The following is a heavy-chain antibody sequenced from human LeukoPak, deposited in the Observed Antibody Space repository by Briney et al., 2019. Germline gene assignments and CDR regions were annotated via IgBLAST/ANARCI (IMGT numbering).Heavy chain of an antibody. CDR3: ARDDWILNDAFDI. Sequence: GGSLRLSCAASGFTFSSYSMNWVRQAPGKGLEGVSSISSSSSYIYYAESVRGRFTISRDNAKNSLYLQMNSLRAEDTAVYYCARDDWILNDAFDIWGQGTMVTVSS. V-gene: IGHV3-21*01. CDR1: GFTFSSYS. D-gene: IGHD3-9*01. CDR2: ISSSSSYI. J-gene: IGHJ3*02.